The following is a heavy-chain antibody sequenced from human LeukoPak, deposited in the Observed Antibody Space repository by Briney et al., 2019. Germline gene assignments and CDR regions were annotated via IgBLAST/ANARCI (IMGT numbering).Heavy chain of an antibody. CDR2: INWNGGSK. V-gene: IGHV3-20*04. Sequence: GGSLRLSCAASGSTFDDYGMSWVRQAPGEGLEWVSGINWNGGSKGYADSVKGRFTISRDNAKNSLYLQMNSLRAEDTALYYCARGDDDAAIVRRAFDTWGQGTMVTVSS. J-gene: IGHJ3*02. D-gene: IGHD5-18*01. CDR1: GSTFDDYG. CDR3: ARGDDDAAIVRRAFDT.